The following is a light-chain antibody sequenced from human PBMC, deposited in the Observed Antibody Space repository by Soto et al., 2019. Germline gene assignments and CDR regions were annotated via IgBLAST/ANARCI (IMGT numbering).Light chain of an antibody. CDR3: QQYNNWWT. J-gene: IGKJ1*01. CDR2: GAS. Sequence: EIVMTQSPATLSVSPGGRATLSCRASQSVSNNLAWYQKKPGQATRLLIYGASTRATGIPARFSGSGSGTEFTLTISSLQSEDFAFYYCQQYNNWWTFGQGTRVDIK. CDR1: QSVSNN. V-gene: IGKV3-15*01.